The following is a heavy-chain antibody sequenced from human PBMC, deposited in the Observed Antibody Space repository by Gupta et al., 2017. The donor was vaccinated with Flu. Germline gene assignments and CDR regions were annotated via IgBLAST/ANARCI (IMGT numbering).Heavy chain of an antibody. CDR1: GFNFSSYA. Sequence: DVQLLESGGGLVQPGGSLRLSCAASGFNFSSYAMSWVRQAPDKGLEWGSGISGTGANTDYADSVKGRFTISRDDSKNTVSLQMNTLRAEDTAVYYCVRHTDYDTRAWFDPWGQGTLVTVSS. CDR2: ISGTGANT. J-gene: IGHJ5*02. D-gene: IGHD4-17*01. V-gene: IGHV3-23*01. CDR3: VRHTDYDTRAWFDP.